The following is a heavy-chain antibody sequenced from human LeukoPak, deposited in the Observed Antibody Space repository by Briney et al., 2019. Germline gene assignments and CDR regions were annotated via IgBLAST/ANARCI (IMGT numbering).Heavy chain of an antibody. CDR1: GFTFSSYG. Sequence: PGGSLRLSCAAPGFTFSSYGMHWVRQAPGKGLEWVAFIRYDGSNKYYADPVKGRFTISRDNSKNTLYLQMNSLRPEDTAVYYCAKGLERESRLDSWGQGTLVTVSS. V-gene: IGHV3-30*02. CDR3: AKGLERESRLDS. D-gene: IGHD1-1*01. J-gene: IGHJ4*02. CDR2: IRYDGSNK.